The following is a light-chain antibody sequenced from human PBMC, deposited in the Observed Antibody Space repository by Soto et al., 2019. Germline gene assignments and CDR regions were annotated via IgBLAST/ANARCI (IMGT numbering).Light chain of an antibody. CDR1: SSDIGSNA. Sequence: QSVLTQPPSTSRTPGQRVTISCSGSSSDIGSNAVYWYQQLPGTAPKLLIYRNNQRPSGVPDRFSGTKSGTSASLAISGLRSEDEADYYCAAWNDGLSGFVFGTGTKVTVL. V-gene: IGLV1-47*01. J-gene: IGLJ1*01. CDR2: RNN. CDR3: AAWNDGLSGFV.